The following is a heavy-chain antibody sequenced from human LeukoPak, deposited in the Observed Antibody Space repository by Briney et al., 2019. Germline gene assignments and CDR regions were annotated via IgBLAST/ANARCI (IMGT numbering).Heavy chain of an antibody. CDR2: ISGSGGDT. CDR1: GFTFSAYA. J-gene: IGHJ4*02. CDR3: AKDAAGPEY. V-gene: IGHV3-23*01. Sequence: GGSLRLSCEASGFTFSAYAMTWVRQAPGKGLEWVSGISGSGGDTWYPDSVKGRFTISRDNSKNTLFLQMNSLRVEDTAMYYCAKDAAGPEYWGQGTRVTVSS. D-gene: IGHD6-13*01.